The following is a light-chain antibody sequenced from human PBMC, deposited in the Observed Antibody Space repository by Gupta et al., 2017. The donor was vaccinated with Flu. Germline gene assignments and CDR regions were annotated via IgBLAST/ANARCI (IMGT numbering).Light chain of an antibody. Sequence: IVLTPSPGTLSLSPGERATLSCRASQTVSSTYLAWYQQKPGQAPRLLIYGSSNRATDIPERFAGSGSGTDFTLTISRLEPEDFAIYYCHQYHNAPGFGQETKVEIK. CDR2: GSS. CDR3: HQYHNAPG. J-gene: IGKJ1*01. V-gene: IGKV3-20*01. CDR1: QTVSSTY.